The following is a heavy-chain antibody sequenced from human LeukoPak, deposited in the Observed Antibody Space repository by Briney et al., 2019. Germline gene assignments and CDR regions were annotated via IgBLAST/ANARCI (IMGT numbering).Heavy chain of an antibody. CDR1: GFPFSNYA. CDR2: ISESGDKT. J-gene: IGHJ4*02. CDR3: ARDFSDLFDY. D-gene: IGHD2-21*02. Sequence: GGSLRLSCAASGFPFSNYAMNWVRQAPGKGLEWVSSISESGDKTDYADSVRGRFTISRDNAKNSLYLQMNSLRAEDTAVYYCARDFSDLFDYWGQGTLVTVSS. V-gene: IGHV3-23*01.